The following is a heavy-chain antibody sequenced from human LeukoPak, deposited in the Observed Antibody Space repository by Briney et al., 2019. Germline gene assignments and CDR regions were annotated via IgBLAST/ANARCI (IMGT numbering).Heavy chain of an antibody. D-gene: IGHD2-2*01. CDR2: INPNSGGT. CDR3: ARGSLVYQLLHWFDP. Sequence: APVKVSCKASGYTFTGYYMHWVRQAPGQGLEWMGWINPNSGGTNYAQKFQGRVTMTRDTSISTAYMELSRLRSGDTAVYYCARGSLVYQLLHWFDPWGQGTLVTVSS. CDR1: GYTFTGYY. V-gene: IGHV1-2*02. J-gene: IGHJ5*02.